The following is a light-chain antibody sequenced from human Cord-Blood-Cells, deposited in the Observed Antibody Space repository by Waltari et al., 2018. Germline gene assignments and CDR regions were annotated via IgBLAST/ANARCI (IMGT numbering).Light chain of an antibody. J-gene: IGKJ2*01. CDR1: QSVSSSY. V-gene: IGKV3-20*01. Sequence: EIVLTQSPGTLSLSPGERATLSCRASQSVSSSYVAWYQQKPGQAPRLLIYGASSRATGIPDRFSGSGAGTDFTLTISRLEPEDFAVYYCQQYGSSPSYTFGQGTKLEIK. CDR2: GAS. CDR3: QQYGSSPSYT.